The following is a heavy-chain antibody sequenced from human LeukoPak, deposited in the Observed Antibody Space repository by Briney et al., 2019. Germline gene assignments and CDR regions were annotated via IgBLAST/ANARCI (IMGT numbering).Heavy chain of an antibody. CDR3: ARRKQWLVRHLDY. D-gene: IGHD6-19*01. CDR1: GGSFSGYY. Sequence: SETLSLTCAVYGGSFSGYYWSWIRQPPGKGLEWIGEINHSGSTNYNPSLKSRVTISVDTSKNQFSLKPSSVTAADTAVYYCARRKQWLVRHLDYWGQGTLVTVSS. V-gene: IGHV4-34*01. J-gene: IGHJ4*02. CDR2: INHSGST.